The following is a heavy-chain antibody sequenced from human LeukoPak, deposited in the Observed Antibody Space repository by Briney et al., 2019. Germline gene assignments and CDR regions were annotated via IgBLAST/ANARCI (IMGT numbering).Heavy chain of an antibody. Sequence: GASVKVSCKASGGTFSSYAISWVRQAPGQGLEWMGWMNPNSGNTGYAQKFQGRVTMTRNTSISTAYMELSSLRSEDTAVYYCARGALDSSGYPKVDYWGQGTLVTVSS. CDR1: GGTFSSYA. V-gene: IGHV1-8*02. CDR2: MNPNSGNT. D-gene: IGHD3-22*01. J-gene: IGHJ4*02. CDR3: ARGALDSSGYPKVDY.